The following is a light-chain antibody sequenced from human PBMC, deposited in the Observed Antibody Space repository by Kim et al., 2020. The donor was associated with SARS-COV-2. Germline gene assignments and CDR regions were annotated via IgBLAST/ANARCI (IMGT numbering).Light chain of an antibody. CDR3: QQANRVPPT. CDR1: QYISRW. Sequence: DIQMTQSPSSVSASVGDRVTITCRASQYISRWLAWYQQKPGKAPKLLIYAASSFQSGVPSRFSGSTSGTDFTLTISGLQPEDVATYYCQQANRVPPTLGGETKGDIK. CDR2: AAS. V-gene: IGKV1-12*01. J-gene: IGKJ4*01.